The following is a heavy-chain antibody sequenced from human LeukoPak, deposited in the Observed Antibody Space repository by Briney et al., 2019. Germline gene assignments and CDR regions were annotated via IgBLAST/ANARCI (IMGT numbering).Heavy chain of an antibody. D-gene: IGHD6-19*01. J-gene: IGHJ4*02. Sequence: GGSLRLSCEVSGFTFSDYNMDWIRQAPGKGLEWVSYISSSGSTIYYADSVKGRFTISRDNAKNTLYLQMNSLRAEDTAVYYCAKDRDTSGWFSYYFDYWGQGTLVTVSS. CDR3: AKDRDTSGWFSYYFDY. CDR1: GFTFSDYN. V-gene: IGHV3-11*01. CDR2: ISSSGSTI.